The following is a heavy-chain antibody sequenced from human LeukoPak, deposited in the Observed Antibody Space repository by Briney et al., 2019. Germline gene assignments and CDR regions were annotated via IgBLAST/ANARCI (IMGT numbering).Heavy chain of an antibody. V-gene: IGHV1-69*04. Sequence: SVKVSCKASGGTFSSYAISWVRQAPGQGLEWMGRITPILGIANYAQKFQGRVTITADKSTSTAYMELSSLRSEDTAVYYCARTSFHYSYGYGGGLYFDYWGQGTLVTVSS. CDR2: ITPILGIA. CDR3: ARTSFHYSYGYGGGLYFDY. D-gene: IGHD5-18*01. J-gene: IGHJ4*02. CDR1: GGTFSSYA.